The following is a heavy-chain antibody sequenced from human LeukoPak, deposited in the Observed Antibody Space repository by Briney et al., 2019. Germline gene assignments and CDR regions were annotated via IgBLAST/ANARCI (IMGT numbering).Heavy chain of an antibody. V-gene: IGHV3-23*01. D-gene: IGHD5-24*01. J-gene: IGHJ6*03. CDR2: ISGSGGST. Sequence: GGSLRLSCAASGFTFSSYAMSWVRQAPGKGLEWVSVISGSGGSTDYADSVKGRFTISRDNSKNTLYLQMNSLRAEDTAVYYCAKSETATIYYYYMDVWGKGTTVTISS. CDR1: GFTFSSYA. CDR3: AKSETATIYYYYMDV.